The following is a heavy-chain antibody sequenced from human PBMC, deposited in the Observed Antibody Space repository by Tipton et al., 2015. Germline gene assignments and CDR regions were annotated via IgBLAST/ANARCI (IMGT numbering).Heavy chain of an antibody. Sequence: LRLSCTVSGGSVSSARYYWSWIRQPPGKGLEWIGCINYSGSTTYNPSLKSRVTISVDTSKNQFSLKLSSVTAADTAVYYCARLFPSVTHYDFWSGPSRDYYGMDVWGQGTTVTVSS. D-gene: IGHD3-3*01. V-gene: IGHV4-61*01. CDR1: GGSVSSARYY. CDR2: INYSGST. CDR3: ARLFPSVTHYDFWSGPSRDYYGMDV. J-gene: IGHJ6*02.